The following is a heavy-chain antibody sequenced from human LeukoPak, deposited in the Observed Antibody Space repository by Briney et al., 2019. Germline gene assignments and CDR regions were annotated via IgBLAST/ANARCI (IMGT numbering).Heavy chain of an antibody. Sequence: PGGSLRLSCAASGFTFSIYVMTWVRQAPGKGLEWVSALYGSGETTYYADSVKGRFTVSRDNSKNTLYLQMNGLRVEDTAVYYCVKAGLNADIILNSWGQGTLVTVSS. CDR3: VKAGLNADIILNS. CDR1: GFTFSIYV. V-gene: IGHV3-23*01. CDR2: LYGSGETT. D-gene: IGHD4-23*01. J-gene: IGHJ4*02.